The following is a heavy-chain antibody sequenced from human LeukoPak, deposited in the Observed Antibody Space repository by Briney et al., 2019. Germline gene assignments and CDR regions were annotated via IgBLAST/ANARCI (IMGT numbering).Heavy chain of an antibody. CDR3: VREDFAYVSETYRYWFDP. V-gene: IGHV3-74*01. CDR1: GFTFSAYW. D-gene: IGHD3-16*02. CDR2: SNSDGSTT. Sequence: GGSLRLSCAASGFTFSAYWMHWVRQSPGKGLVWVARSNSDGSTTDYADSVKGRFTVSRDNSANTLSLQMNSLTVADTAIYYCVREDFAYVSETYRYWFDPWGQGTLVTVSS. J-gene: IGHJ5*02.